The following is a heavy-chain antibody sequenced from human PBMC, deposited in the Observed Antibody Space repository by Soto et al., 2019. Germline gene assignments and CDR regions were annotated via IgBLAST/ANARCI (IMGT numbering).Heavy chain of an antibody. CDR3: VRGGCGGDCYSSDY. D-gene: IGHD2-21*02. CDR1: GFTVSTNY. J-gene: IGHJ4*02. Sequence: EVQLVESGGGLIQPGGSLRLSCAASGFTVSTNYMSWVRQAPGKGLEWVSIIYSGGGTYYAGSVKGRFTISRDNSKHTLYLQMNSLRAEDTAVYYCVRGGCGGDCYSSDYWGQGTLVTVSS. V-gene: IGHV3-53*01. CDR2: IYSGGGT.